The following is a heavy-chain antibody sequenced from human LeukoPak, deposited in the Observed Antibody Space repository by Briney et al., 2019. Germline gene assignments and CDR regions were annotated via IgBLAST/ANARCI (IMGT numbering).Heavy chain of an antibody. J-gene: IGHJ4*02. D-gene: IGHD3-3*01. CDR2: ISYDGSNK. CDR3: ARGFGGFKDSYFDY. V-gene: IGHV3-30-3*01. CDR1: GFTFSSYA. Sequence: GRSLRLSCAASGFTFSSYAMHWVRQAPGKGLEWVAVISYDGSNKYYADSVKGRFTISRDNSKNTLYLQMNSLRAEDTAVYYCARGFGGFKDSYFDYWGQGTLVTVSS.